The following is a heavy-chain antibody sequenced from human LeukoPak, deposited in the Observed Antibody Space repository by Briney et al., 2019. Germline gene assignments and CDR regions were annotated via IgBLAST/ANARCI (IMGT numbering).Heavy chain of an antibody. CDR1: GGSISSHD. Sequence: SETLCLSCAVSGGSISSHDRSWIRQPPGKGLEWVGYIYTSGSTNYNPSLKSRVTISVDTSKCQFSLKLSSVTAADTAVYYCARLTECSSTSCYRGPYHWFDPWGQGALVTVSS. V-gene: IGHV4-4*08. CDR3: ARLTECSSTSCYRGPYHWFDP. J-gene: IGHJ5*02. D-gene: IGHD2-2*01. CDR2: IYTSGST.